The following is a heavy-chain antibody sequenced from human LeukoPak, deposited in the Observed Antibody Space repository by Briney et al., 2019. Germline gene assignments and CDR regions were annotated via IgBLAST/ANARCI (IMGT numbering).Heavy chain of an antibody. CDR1: GGSISSYY. D-gene: IGHD3-22*01. Sequence: SETLSLTCSVSGGSISSYYWTWIRQPPGKGLEWIGYIYDSRSTNYNSSLKSRVTISVDTSKSQLSLKLSSVIASDTAVYYCARGSGARDNSGYRFDYWGQGTLVTVSS. CDR2: IYDSRST. CDR3: ARGSGARDNSGYRFDY. V-gene: IGHV4-59*01. J-gene: IGHJ4*02.